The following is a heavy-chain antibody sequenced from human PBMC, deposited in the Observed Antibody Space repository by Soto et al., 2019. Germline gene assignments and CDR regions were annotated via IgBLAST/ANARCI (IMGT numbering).Heavy chain of an antibody. V-gene: IGHV3-30-3*01. CDR1: GFTFSPYT. Sequence: TGGSLRLSCAVSGFTFSPYTMHWVRQAPGKGLEWVAVISYDGSNKYYADSVKGRFTISRDNSKNTLYLQMNSLRPKDTSVYYCARGGGFCGDDCCKGGVDYWGQGTLVTVSS. J-gene: IGHJ4*02. D-gene: IGHD2-21*02. CDR2: ISYDGSNK. CDR3: ARGGGFCGDDCCKGGVDY.